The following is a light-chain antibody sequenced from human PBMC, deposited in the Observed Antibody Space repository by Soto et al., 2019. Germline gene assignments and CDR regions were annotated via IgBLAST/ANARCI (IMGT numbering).Light chain of an antibody. J-gene: IGKJ4*01. CDR2: GAS. V-gene: IGKV3-20*01. Sequence: EIVLTQSPGTLSLSPGERATLSCRASQSVTSNYLAWLQQKPGQAPRLLIYGASSGATGIPDRFSGSGSGTDFTLTISRLEPEDFAVYFCQQYARAPLTFGGGTKVEI. CDR3: QQYARAPLT. CDR1: QSVTSNY.